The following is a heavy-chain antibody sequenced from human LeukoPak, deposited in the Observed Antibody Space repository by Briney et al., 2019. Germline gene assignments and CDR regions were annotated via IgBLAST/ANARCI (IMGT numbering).Heavy chain of an antibody. Sequence: SETLSLTCAVYGGSFSGYYWSWIRQPPGKGLEWIGEINHSGSTNYNPSLKSRVTISVDTSKNQFSLKLSSVTAADTAVYYCARGPNYDFWSGYRYYGMDVWGQGTTVTVSS. D-gene: IGHD3-3*01. J-gene: IGHJ6*02. V-gene: IGHV4-34*01. CDR3: ARGPNYDFWSGYRYYGMDV. CDR1: GGSFSGYY. CDR2: INHSGST.